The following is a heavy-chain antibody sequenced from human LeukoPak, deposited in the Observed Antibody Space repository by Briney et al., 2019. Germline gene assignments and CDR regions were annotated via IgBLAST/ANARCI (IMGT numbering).Heavy chain of an antibody. CDR2: IKQDGSEK. CDR3: AKSGTYFDFDY. D-gene: IGHD1-26*01. CDR1: GFTFSTFW. Sequence: GGSLRISRAASGFTFSTFWMSWDRQAPGKWLEWVAIIKQDGSEKYYLDSVKGRFTISRDNAKNSLYLQMSSLSPEDTAVYYCAKSGTYFDFDYWGQGALVAVSS. J-gene: IGHJ4*02. V-gene: IGHV3-7*01.